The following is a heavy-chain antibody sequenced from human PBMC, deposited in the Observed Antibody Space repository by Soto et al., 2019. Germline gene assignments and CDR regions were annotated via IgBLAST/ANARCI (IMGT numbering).Heavy chain of an antibody. D-gene: IGHD2-21*01. Sequence: SETLSLTCTVSGGSISSSSYYWGWIRQPPGKGLEWIGSIYYSGSTYYNPSLKSRVTISVDTSKNQFSLKLSSVTAADTAVYYCAKHRLNSPKPLCWFAPGGQGPLVTVSS. CDR1: GGSISSSSYY. CDR2: IYYSGST. CDR3: AKHRLNSPKPLCWFAP. V-gene: IGHV4-39*01. J-gene: IGHJ5*02.